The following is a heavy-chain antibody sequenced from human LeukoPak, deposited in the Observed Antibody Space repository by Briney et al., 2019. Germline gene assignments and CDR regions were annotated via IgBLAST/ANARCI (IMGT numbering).Heavy chain of an antibody. V-gene: IGHV3-23*01. CDR2: ISGSGDST. CDR1: GSTFSSYG. Sequence: GGSLRLSCAASGSTFSSYGMSWVRQASGKGLEWVTAISGSGDSTNYANSVKGRFTISRDNSKNTLFLQMNSLRAEDTAVYYCAKRLSSGWYYFDYWGQGTLVTVSS. J-gene: IGHJ4*02. D-gene: IGHD6-19*01. CDR3: AKRLSSGWYYFDY.